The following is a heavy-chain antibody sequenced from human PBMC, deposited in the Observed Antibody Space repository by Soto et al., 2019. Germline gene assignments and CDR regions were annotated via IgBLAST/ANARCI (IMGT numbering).Heavy chain of an antibody. V-gene: IGHV3-33*01. Sequence: GSLRLSCAASGFTFSSYGMHWVRQAPGKGLEWVAVIWYDGSNKYYADSVKGRFTISRDNSKNTLYLQMNSLRAEDTAVYYCARDPSRDYGDYYYYYGMDVWGQGTTVTVSS. D-gene: IGHD4-17*01. J-gene: IGHJ6*02. CDR2: IWYDGSNK. CDR1: GFTFSSYG. CDR3: ARDPSRDYGDYYYYYGMDV.